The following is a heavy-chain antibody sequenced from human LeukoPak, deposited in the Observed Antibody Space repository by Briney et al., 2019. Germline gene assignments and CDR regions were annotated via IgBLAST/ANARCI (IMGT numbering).Heavy chain of an antibody. CDR2: ISSSSSYI. Sequence: KPGPSLRLSCAASGFTFSSYSMNWVSQAPGKGLEWVSSISSSSSYIYYADSVKGRFTISRDNAKNSLYLQMNSLRAEDTAVYYCARDIAAAVNWGQGTLVTVSS. CDR1: GFTFSSYS. J-gene: IGHJ4*02. V-gene: IGHV3-21*01. D-gene: IGHD6-13*01. CDR3: ARDIAAAVN.